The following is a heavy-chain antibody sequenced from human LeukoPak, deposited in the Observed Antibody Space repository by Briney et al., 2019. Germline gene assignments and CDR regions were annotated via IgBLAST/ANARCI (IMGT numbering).Heavy chain of an antibody. J-gene: IGHJ4*02. V-gene: IGHV1-69*13. CDR1: GGTFSSYA. Sequence: SVKVSCKASGGTFSSYAISWVRQAPGQGLEWMGGIIPIFGTANYAQKFQGRVTITADESTSTAYMELSSLRSEDTAVYYCAREEEWSTVTTGWGQGILVTVSS. CDR3: AREEEWSTVTTG. D-gene: IGHD4-17*01. CDR2: IIPIFGTA.